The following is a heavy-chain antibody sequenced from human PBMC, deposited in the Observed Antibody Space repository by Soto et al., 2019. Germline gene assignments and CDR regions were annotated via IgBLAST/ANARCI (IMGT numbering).Heavy chain of an antibody. V-gene: IGHV1-69*13. CDR2: IIPIFGTA. CDR3: ARDTGYSYGSYYYGMDV. Sequence: VASVKVSCKASGGTFSSYAISWVRQAPGQGLEWMGGIIPIFGTANYAQKFQGRVTITADESTSTAYMELSSLRSEDTAVYYCARDTGYSYGSYYYGMDVWGQGTTVTVSS. CDR1: GGTFSSYA. D-gene: IGHD5-18*01. J-gene: IGHJ6*02.